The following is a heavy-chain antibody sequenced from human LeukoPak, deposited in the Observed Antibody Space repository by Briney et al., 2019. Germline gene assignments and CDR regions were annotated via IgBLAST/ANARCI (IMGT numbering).Heavy chain of an antibody. CDR3: ARVRVGLEVRGEYYFDY. CDR2: INPNSGGT. D-gene: IGHD3-10*01. CDR1: GYTFTGYY. Sequence: ASVKVSCTASGYTFTGYYMHWVRQAPGQGLEWMGWINPNSGGTNYAQKFQGRVTMTRDTSISTAYMELSRLRSDDTAVYYCARVRVGLEVRGEYYFDYWGQGTLVTVSS. V-gene: IGHV1-2*02. J-gene: IGHJ4*02.